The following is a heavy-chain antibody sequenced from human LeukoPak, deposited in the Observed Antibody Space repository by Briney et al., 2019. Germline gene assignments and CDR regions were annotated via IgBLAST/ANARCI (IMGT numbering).Heavy chain of an antibody. J-gene: IGHJ4*02. Sequence: SETLSLTCAVSGSSISSGYDWGWIRQPPGKGLEWIGSIYHSGSTYYNPSLKSRVTISVDTSKNQFSLKLSSVTAADTAVYYCARVLWFGAYNFDYWGQGTLVTVSS. CDR1: GSSISSGYD. CDR2: IYHSGST. V-gene: IGHV4-38-2*01. CDR3: ARVLWFGAYNFDY. D-gene: IGHD3-10*01.